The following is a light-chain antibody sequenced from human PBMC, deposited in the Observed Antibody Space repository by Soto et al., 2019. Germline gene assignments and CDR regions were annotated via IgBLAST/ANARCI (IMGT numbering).Light chain of an antibody. Sequence: QSALTQPASVSGSPGQSITISCTGTGSDIGAYNYVSWYQQHPGKAPKLIIHGVTHRPSGGSTRFSASKSAYTASLTISGLQAEDEADYYCSSFTTNYFYVFGPGTKLTVL. CDR3: SSFTTNYFYV. V-gene: IGLV2-14*01. J-gene: IGLJ1*01. CDR1: GSDIGAYNY. CDR2: GVT.